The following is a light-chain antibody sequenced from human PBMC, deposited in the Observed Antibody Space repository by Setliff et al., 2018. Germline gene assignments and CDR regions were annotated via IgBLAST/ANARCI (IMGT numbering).Light chain of an antibody. Sequence: QSVLTQPPPASGTPGQRVTISCSGSSSNIGGNTVNWYQQLPGTAPKVLIFRNSERPSGVPDRFSGSKSGTSASLAISGLQSEDEADYYCAVWDDSLNGLLFGGGTK. CDR2: RNS. V-gene: IGLV1-44*01. J-gene: IGLJ2*01. CDR3: AVWDDSLNGLL. CDR1: SSNIGGNT.